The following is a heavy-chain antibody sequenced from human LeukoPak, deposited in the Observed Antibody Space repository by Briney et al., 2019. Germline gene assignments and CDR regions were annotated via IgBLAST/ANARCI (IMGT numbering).Heavy chain of an antibody. Sequence: ASVKVSCKASGYTFTDYAIHWVRQAPGQRLEWMGWINAGNGKIKYSQKFQGRVTIIRDTSASTASMELSSLRSEDTAVYYCARDSIKGDIAVAVDYGMDVWGQGTTVTASS. V-gene: IGHV1-3*01. J-gene: IGHJ6*02. D-gene: IGHD6-19*01. CDR3: ARDSIKGDIAVAVDYGMDV. CDR2: INAGNGKI. CDR1: GYTFTDYA.